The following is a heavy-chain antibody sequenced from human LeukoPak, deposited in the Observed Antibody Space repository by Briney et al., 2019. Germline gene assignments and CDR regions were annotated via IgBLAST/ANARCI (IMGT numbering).Heavy chain of an antibody. J-gene: IGHJ4*02. Sequence: PGGSLRLSCAASGFTFDDYMMHWVRQAPGKGLEWVSLKGRFTISRDNSKDSPYLQMNSLRTDDTALYYCAKDSGALEEGYFDSWGQGTLVTVSS. CDR3: AKDSGALEEGYFDS. CDR1: GFTFDDYM. V-gene: IGHV3-43*01.